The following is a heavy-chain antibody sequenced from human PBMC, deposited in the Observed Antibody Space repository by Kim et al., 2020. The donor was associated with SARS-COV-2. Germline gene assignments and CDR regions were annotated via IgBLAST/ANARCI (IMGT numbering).Heavy chain of an antibody. CDR1: GFTFSGSA. CDR3: TSVPGTTLAFGYAFDI. J-gene: IGHJ3*02. V-gene: IGHV3-73*01. Sequence: GGSLRLSCAASGFTFSGSAIHWVRQASGKGLEWVCRIRSRANSYSTAYGASGKSSFTIARDDSKNTAYLQMNSLKTEDTAADDCTSVPGTTLAFGYAFDIWGQGTMVTVSP. CDR2: IRSRANSYST. D-gene: IGHD1-1*01.